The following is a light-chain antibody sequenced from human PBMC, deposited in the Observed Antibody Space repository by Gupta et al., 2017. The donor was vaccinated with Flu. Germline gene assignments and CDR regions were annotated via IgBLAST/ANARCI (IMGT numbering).Light chain of an antibody. CDR3: QQSSSLPQT. V-gene: IGKV6-21*01. J-gene: IGKJ1*01. CDR2: YAS. Sequence: ETVLTQSPDFQSGTPKEKVTITCRASQSIGSSLHCYQQKPDQSPKLLIKYASQSCSGVPSRVSGSGSGTDFTLTINSLEAEDAATYYCQQSSSLPQTFGQGTKVEIK. CDR1: QSIGSS.